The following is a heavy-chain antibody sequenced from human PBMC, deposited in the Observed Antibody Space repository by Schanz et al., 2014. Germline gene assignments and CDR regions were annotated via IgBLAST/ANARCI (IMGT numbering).Heavy chain of an antibody. CDR3: AKDQGPVLPPFDS. J-gene: IGHJ4*02. CDR2: IYNGGGGRT. Sequence: EVQLVESGGGLIQPGGSLRLSCAASGYTVSSNYMSWVRQAPGKGLEWVSVIYNGGGGRTYYADSVKGRFTISRDNSMHTLYLQMNSLRDEDTAVYFCAKDQGPVLPPFDSWGQGTLVTVSS. V-gene: IGHV3-53*01. D-gene: IGHD1-26*01. CDR1: GYTVSSNY.